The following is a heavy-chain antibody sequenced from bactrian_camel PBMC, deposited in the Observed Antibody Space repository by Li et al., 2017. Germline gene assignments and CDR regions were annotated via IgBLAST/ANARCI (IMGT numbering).Heavy chain of an antibody. D-gene: IGHD5*01. CDR3: AARYGLGSPLEVRRYNW. V-gene: IGHV3S1*01. CDR2: FRPGAGTI. CDR1: EYTYNTNC. J-gene: IGHJ4*01. Sequence: VQLVESGGGSVQAGGSLRLSCAASEYTYNTNCMAWFRQAPGKEREGVALFRPGAGTIDFADSVKGRFTVSRDNAKNTMYLQMNSLEPEDTAMYYCAARYGLGSPLEVRRYNWWGQGTQVTVS.